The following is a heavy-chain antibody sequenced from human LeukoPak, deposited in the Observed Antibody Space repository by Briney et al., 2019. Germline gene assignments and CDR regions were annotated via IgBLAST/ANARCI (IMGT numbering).Heavy chain of an antibody. Sequence: PGGSLRLSCAASGFTFSSYGMHWVRQAPGKGLEWVAFIRYDGSNKYYADSVEGRFTISRDNSKNTLYLQMYSLRAEDTAVYYCAKDLHDTSYYYYMDVWGKGTTVTVSS. CDR3: AKDLHDTSYYYYMDV. CDR1: GFTFSSYG. V-gene: IGHV3-30*02. J-gene: IGHJ6*03. D-gene: IGHD3-9*01. CDR2: IRYDGSNK.